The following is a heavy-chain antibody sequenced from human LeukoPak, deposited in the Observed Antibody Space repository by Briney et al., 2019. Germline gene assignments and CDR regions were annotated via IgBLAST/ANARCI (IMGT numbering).Heavy chain of an antibody. CDR1: GFKFRDYY. Sequence: GGSLRLSCAASGFKFRDYYMSWIRRAPGKGLEWISYISMSGSVIQYSDSVKGRFTTSRDNVKNSLHLQMDSLRVDDTAVYYCARGGWSRGWFDPWGQGTLVSVSS. D-gene: IGHD3-22*01. J-gene: IGHJ5*02. CDR3: ARGGWSRGWFDP. CDR2: ISMSGSVI. V-gene: IGHV3-11*01.